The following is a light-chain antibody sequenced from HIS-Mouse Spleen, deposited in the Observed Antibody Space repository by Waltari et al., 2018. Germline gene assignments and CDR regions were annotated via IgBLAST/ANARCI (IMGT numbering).Light chain of an antibody. CDR3: SSYAGSNNFVV. J-gene: IGLJ1*01. CDR2: EVS. Sequence: QSPLTQPASVSGSPGQSITIPSTGTSSDVGRYNYVSWYQQHPGKAPKLMIYEVSKRHSGVPDRFSGSKSGNTASLTVSGLQAEDEADYYCSSYAGSNNFVVFGTGTKVTVL. V-gene: IGLV2-8*01. CDR1: SSDVGRYNY.